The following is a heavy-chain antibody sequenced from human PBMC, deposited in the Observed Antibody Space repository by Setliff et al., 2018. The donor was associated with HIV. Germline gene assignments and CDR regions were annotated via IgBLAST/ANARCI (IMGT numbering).Heavy chain of an antibody. V-gene: IGHV4-38-2*01. D-gene: IGHD4-17*01. CDR2: MHYSGNT. J-gene: IGHJ3*01. CDR1: GYSISSGYY. Sequence: SETLSLTCAVSGYSISSGYYWGWIRQPPGKGLEWIGYMHYSGNTYYNPSLKTRVTISIDASRNHFSLNLSSVTAADTAVYYCASDYGDYGAFDVWGQGTMVTVSS. CDR3: ASDYGDYGAFDV.